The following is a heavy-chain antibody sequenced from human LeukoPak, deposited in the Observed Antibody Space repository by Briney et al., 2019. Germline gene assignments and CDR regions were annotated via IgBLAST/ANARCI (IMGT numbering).Heavy chain of an antibody. CDR2: IKQDGSEK. V-gene: IGHV3-7*01. J-gene: IGHJ6*02. CDR1: GFTFSSYW. CDR3: ARDVKGESPSYYYYGMDV. Sequence: GGSLRLSCAASGFTFSSYWMSWVRQAPGKGLKWVANIKQDGSEKYYVDSVKGRFTISRDNAKNSLYLQMNSLRAEGTAVYYCARDVKGESPSYYYYGMDVWGQGTTVTVSS. D-gene: IGHD3-10*01.